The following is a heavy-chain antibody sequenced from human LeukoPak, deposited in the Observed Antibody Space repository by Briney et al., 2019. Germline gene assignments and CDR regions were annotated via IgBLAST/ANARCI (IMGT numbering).Heavy chain of an antibody. D-gene: IGHD6-19*01. Sequence: GGSLRLSCAASGFTFRTYGMHWVRQAPGKGLEWVAYIRSDGKYKPYADSVKGRFTISRDTSKNTLYLQMNSLRAEDTAVYYCASWPGGWYGEDSWGQGTLVTVSS. J-gene: IGHJ4*02. CDR3: ASWPGGWYGEDS. CDR1: GFTFRTYG. V-gene: IGHV3-30*02. CDR2: IRSDGKYK.